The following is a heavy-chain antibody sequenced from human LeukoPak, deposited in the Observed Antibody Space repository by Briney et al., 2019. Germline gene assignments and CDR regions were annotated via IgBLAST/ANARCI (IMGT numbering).Heavy chain of an antibody. D-gene: IGHD3-22*01. CDR3: ARAYYYDSSGYLYYFDY. J-gene: IGHJ4*02. V-gene: IGHV5-51*01. Sequence: GESMKISCKGSGYSFTSYWIGWVRQMPGKGLEWMGIIYPGDSDTRYSPSFQGQVTISADKSISTAYLQWSSLKASDTAMYYCARAYYYDSSGYLYYFDYWGQGTLVTVSS. CDR2: IYPGDSDT. CDR1: GYSFTSYW.